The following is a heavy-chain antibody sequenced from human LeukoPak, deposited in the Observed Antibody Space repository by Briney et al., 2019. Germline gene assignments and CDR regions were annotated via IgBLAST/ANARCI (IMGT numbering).Heavy chain of an antibody. CDR2: INPNSGGT. Sequence: ASVTVSCKASGYTFTGYYMHWVRQAPGQGLEWMGWINPNSGGTNYAQKFQGRVTMTRDASISTAYMELSRLRSDDTAVYYCARVPNIVVVTAYFDYWGQGTLVTVSS. CDR3: ARVPNIVVVTAYFDY. J-gene: IGHJ4*02. D-gene: IGHD2-21*02. CDR1: GYTFTGYY. V-gene: IGHV1-2*02.